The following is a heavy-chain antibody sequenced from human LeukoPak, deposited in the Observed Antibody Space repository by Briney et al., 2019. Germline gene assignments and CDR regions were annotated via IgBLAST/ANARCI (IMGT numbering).Heavy chain of an antibody. CDR1: GLTLSSYG. D-gene: IGHD3-10*01. CDR3: ASRPGAYYFDY. CDR2: IKQDGSEK. Sequence: PGGSLRLSCAASGLTLSSYGMSWVRKAPGKGLEEVANIKQDGSEKYYVDSVKGRFTMSRDNAKNSLYLQMNSLRAEDTAVYYCASRPGAYYFDYWGQGTLVTVSS. V-gene: IGHV3-7*01. J-gene: IGHJ4*02.